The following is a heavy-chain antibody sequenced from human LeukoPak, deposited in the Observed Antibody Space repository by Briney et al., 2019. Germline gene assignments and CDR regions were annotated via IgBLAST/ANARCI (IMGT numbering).Heavy chain of an antibody. CDR3: ARDRSGWYGGPSKY. Sequence: GGSLRLSCAASGFTLSNHAMHWVRQAPGKGLEWVAVISYDGSNKYYADSVKGRFTISRDNSKNTLYLQMNSLRAEDTAVYYCARDRSGWYGGPSKYWGQGTLVTVSS. CDR2: ISYDGSNK. V-gene: IGHV3-30-3*01. CDR1: GFTLSNHA. J-gene: IGHJ4*02. D-gene: IGHD6-19*01.